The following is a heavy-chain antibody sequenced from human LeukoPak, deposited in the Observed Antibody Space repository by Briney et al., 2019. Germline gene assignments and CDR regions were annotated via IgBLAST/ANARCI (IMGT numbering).Heavy chain of an antibody. CDR1: GYTFSSFS. CDR3: VRLRRNYDSSGYYYYYDY. J-gene: IGHJ4*02. Sequence: GGSLRVSCVASGYTFSSFSINWVHQAPGKGLEWVSSISVRSNYIYYADSVRGRFSISRDDARNSLYLQIDSLRGDDTAVYYCVRLRRNYDSSGYYYYYDYWGQGTLVTVSS. CDR2: ISVRSNYI. V-gene: IGHV3-21*01. D-gene: IGHD3-22*01.